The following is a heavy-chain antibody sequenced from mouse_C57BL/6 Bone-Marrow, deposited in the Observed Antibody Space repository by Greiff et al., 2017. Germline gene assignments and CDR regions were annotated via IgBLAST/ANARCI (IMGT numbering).Heavy chain of an antibody. CDR1: GFTFSNYW. V-gene: IGHV6-3*01. J-gene: IGHJ3*01. D-gene: IGHD1-1*02. Sequence: EVKLVESGGGLVQPGGSMKLSCVASGFTFSNYWMNWVRQSPEKGLEWVAQIRLKSDNYATHYAESVKGRFTISRDDSKSSVYLQMNNLSAEDTGIYYCTGEGGIAYWGQGTLVTVSA. CDR3: TGEGGIAY. CDR2: IRLKSDNYAT.